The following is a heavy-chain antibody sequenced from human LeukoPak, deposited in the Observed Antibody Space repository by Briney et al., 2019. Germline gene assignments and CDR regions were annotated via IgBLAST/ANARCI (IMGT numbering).Heavy chain of an antibody. V-gene: IGHV4-34*01. CDR1: EGPFGGYY. CDR3: AREGNVLVVTQKKKKPFDL. CDR2: MNHFGHT. Sequence: SETLSLTCAVPEGPFGGYYWRWLGQSPGKGLEWIGEMNHFGHTYYNETLKSRVAISVDTSKKQFSLKLTSVTAADMGIYYCAREGNVLVVTQKKKKPFDLWGQGTLVIVSS. J-gene: IGHJ4*02. D-gene: IGHD2-21*02.